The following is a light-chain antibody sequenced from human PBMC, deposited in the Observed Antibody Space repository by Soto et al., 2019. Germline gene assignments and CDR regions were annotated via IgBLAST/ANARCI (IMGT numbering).Light chain of an antibody. Sequence: DIQMTQSPSTLSASVRDRVTITCRASQSIDKKLAWYQQTPGQAPKLLIFDVSTLQSGVPSRFSGSGSGTGFSLSIDSLQPDDVATYYCQQYDLYWTFGQGTKVDI. CDR2: DVS. V-gene: IGKV1-5*01. CDR1: QSIDKK. J-gene: IGKJ1*01. CDR3: QQYDLYWT.